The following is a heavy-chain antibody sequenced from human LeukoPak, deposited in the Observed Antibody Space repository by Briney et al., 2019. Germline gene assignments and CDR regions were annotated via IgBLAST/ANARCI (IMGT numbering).Heavy chain of an antibody. D-gene: IGHD3-22*01. CDR2: INLDGSEI. CDR1: GFVFGHSW. J-gene: IGHJ4*02. V-gene: IGHV3-7*03. Sequence: GGSLRLSCEASGFVFGHSWMSWVRQAPGKGLEWVANINLDGSEINYLDSLTGRLTISRDNAKDSLYLQMNGLKAEDTAVYFCVRDRGYSTFDYWGQGTLVTVSS. CDR3: VRDRGYSTFDY.